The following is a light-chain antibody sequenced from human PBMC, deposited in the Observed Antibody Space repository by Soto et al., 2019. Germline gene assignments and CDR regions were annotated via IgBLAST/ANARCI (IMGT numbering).Light chain of an antibody. CDR2: SNN. J-gene: IGLJ3*02. V-gene: IGLV1-44*01. Sequence: QSVLTQPPSASGTPGQRVTISCSGSNSNIGSNTVNWYQQLPGTAPKLLIYSNNQRPSGVPDRFSGSKSGTSASLAISGLQSEDEADYYCATWDDSLNGPMFGGGTQLTVL. CDR1: NSNIGSNT. CDR3: ATWDDSLNGPM.